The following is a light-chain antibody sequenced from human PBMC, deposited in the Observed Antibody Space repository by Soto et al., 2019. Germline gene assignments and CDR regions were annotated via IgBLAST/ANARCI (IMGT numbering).Light chain of an antibody. Sequence: EIMMTQSPATLSVSPGERATLSCRASQSVSSSLAWYQQKPGQAPRLLIYGASTRATGIPARFSGSGSGIEFTLTINSLQSEDFAVYYCQQYNNWWTFGQGTKVDIK. CDR1: QSVSSS. V-gene: IGKV3-15*01. CDR2: GAS. J-gene: IGKJ1*01. CDR3: QQYNNWWT.